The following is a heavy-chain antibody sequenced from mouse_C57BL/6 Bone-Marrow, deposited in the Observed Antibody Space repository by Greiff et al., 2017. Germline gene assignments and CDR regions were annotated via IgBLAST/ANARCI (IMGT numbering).Heavy chain of an antibody. D-gene: IGHD2-2*01. CDR3: ARSGVTTRGFAY. Sequence: QVQLQQSGPELVKPGASVKISCKASGYAFSSSWMNWVKQRPGKGLEWIGRIYPGDGDTNYNGKFKGKATLTADKSSSTAYMQLSSLTSEDSAVYFCARSGVTTRGFAYWGQGTLVTVSA. CDR1: GYAFSSSW. CDR2: IYPGDGDT. J-gene: IGHJ3*01. V-gene: IGHV1-82*01.